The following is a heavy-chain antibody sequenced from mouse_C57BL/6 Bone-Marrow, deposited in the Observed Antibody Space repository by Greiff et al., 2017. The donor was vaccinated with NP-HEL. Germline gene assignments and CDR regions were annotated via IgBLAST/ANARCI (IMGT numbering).Heavy chain of an antibody. D-gene: IGHD2-1*01. CDR1: GFSFNTYA. CDR2: IRSKSNNYAT. V-gene: IGHV10-1*01. J-gene: IGHJ3*01. CDR3: FYYGNYVDAY. Sequence: EVMLVESGGGLVQPKGSLKLSCAASGFSFNTYAMNWVRQAPGKGLEWVARIRSKSNNYATYYADSVKDRFTISRDDSESMLYLQMNNLKTEDTAMYYCFYYGNYVDAYWGQGTLVTVSA.